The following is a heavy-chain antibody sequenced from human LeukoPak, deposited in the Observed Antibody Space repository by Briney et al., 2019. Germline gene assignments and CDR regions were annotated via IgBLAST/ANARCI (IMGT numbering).Heavy chain of an antibody. CDR1: GYTFTSYY. J-gene: IGHJ6*02. D-gene: IGHD6-19*01. V-gene: IGHV1-46*01. Sequence: ASVKVSCKASGYTFTSYYMHWVRQAPGQGVEWMGIINPSGGSTSYAQKFQGRVTMTRDTPTSTVYMELSSLRSEDTAVYYYARDYSGWYYYYYGMDVWGQGTTVTVSS. CDR2: INPSGGST. CDR3: ARDYSGWYYYYYGMDV.